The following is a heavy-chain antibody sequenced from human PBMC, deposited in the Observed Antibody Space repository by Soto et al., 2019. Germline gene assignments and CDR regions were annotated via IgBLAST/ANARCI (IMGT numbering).Heavy chain of an antibody. Sequence: ASVKVSCKASGGTFSSYAISWVRQAPGQGLEWMGWISAYNGNTNYAQKLQGRVTMTTDTSTSTAYMELRSLRSDDTAVYYCARDRYYDFWSGYRSHNWFDPWGQGTLVTVSS. D-gene: IGHD3-3*01. CDR3: ARDRYYDFWSGYRSHNWFDP. CDR2: ISAYNGNT. J-gene: IGHJ5*02. V-gene: IGHV1-18*01. CDR1: GGTFSSYA.